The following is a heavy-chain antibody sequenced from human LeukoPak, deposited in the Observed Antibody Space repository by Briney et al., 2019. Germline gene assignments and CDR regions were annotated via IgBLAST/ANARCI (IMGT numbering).Heavy chain of an antibody. CDR1: GGSISSGDYY. D-gene: IGHD3-22*01. V-gene: IGHV4-30-4*01. J-gene: IGHJ4*02. CDR3: ASANYYDGSGYYDY. Sequence: SETLSLTCTVSGGSISSGDYYWSWIRQPPGKGLEWIGYIYYSGSTYYNPSLKSRFTISVDTSKNQFSLKLSSVTAADTAVYYCASANYYDGSGYYDYWGQGTLVTVSS. CDR2: IYYSGST.